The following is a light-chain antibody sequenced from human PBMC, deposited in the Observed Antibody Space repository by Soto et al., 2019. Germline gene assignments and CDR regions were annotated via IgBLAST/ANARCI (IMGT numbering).Light chain of an antibody. Sequence: QSVLTQPPSVSGAPGQRVTISCTGSGSNIGAGYRVHWYQQLPGAAPKLLIYGGNLRPSGVPDRFSGSQSDTSASLAITGLQPEDDADYYCQTADTSLSVVFGGGTKVTVL. CDR3: QTADTSLSVV. CDR1: GSNIGAGYR. CDR2: GGN. J-gene: IGLJ2*01. V-gene: IGLV1-40*01.